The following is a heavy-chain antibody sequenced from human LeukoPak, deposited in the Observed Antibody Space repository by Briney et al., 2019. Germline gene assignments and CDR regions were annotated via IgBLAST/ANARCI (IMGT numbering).Heavy chain of an antibody. J-gene: IGHJ4*02. Sequence: WASVKISCKTSGYTFTTYYMHWVRQAPGQGLEWMGWINPNSGGTNYAQKFQGRVTMTRDTSISTAYMELSRLRSDDTAVYYCAVYCSSTSCYDASGYWGQGTLVTVSS. CDR2: INPNSGGT. V-gene: IGHV1-2*02. CDR3: AVYCSSTSCYDASGY. CDR1: GYTFTTYY. D-gene: IGHD2-2*01.